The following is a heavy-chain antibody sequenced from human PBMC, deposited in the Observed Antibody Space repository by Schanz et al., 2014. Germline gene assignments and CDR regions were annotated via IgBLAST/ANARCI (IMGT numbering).Heavy chain of an antibody. V-gene: IGHV4-38-2*02. Sequence: QVQLQESGPGLVKPSETLSLTCTVSGYSISSGYYWGWIRQPPGKGLEWIGSIYHSGSTYYNPSLKSRVTISVAPPKTQSSLKLRSVTAADTAVYYCARVFDYWGQGTLVTVSS. CDR2: IYHSGST. J-gene: IGHJ4*02. CDR3: ARVFDY. CDR1: GYSISSGYY.